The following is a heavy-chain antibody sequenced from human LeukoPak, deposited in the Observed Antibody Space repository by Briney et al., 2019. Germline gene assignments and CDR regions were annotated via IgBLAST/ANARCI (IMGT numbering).Heavy chain of an antibody. CDR2: INPNSGGT. CDR3: ARGNYDFWSGYYGSDY. CDR1: GYTFTGYY. V-gene: IGHV1-2*06. J-gene: IGHJ4*02. D-gene: IGHD3-3*01. Sequence: ASVKVSCKASGYTFTGYYMHWVRQAPGQGLEWMGRINPNSGGTNYAQKFQGRVTMTRDTSISTAYMELSRLRSDDTAVYYCARGNYDFWSGYYGSDYWGQGTLVTVSS.